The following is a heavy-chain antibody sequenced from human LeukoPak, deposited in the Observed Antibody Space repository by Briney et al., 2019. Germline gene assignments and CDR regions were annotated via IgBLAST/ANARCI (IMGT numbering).Heavy chain of an antibody. CDR1: GFTFGNYA. V-gene: IGHV3-49*04. D-gene: IGHD3-10*01. CDR3: TRPIYESGRYYFDY. CDR2: IRRRASGATT. Sequence: GGSLRLSCTGSGFTFGNYALSWVRQAPGSGLEWVALIRRRASGATTEYAASVKGRFTISRDDSESIAYLQMNSLKTEDTAVYYCTRPIYESGRYYFDYGGQGPVVTVSS. J-gene: IGHJ4*02.